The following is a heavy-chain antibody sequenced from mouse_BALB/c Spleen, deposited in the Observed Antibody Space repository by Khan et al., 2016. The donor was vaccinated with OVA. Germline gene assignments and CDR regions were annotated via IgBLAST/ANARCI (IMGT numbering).Heavy chain of an antibody. CDR1: GYSITSEYA. V-gene: IGHV3-2*02. Sequence: EVQLQESGPGLVKPSQSLSLTCTVTGYSITSEYAWNWIRQFPGNKLEWMGYISSTGSTSYNPSLKSRISITRDTSKNQFFLQLKSVTTEDTATYYGAGSLYYSCGYALDFWGRGTSVTVSS. J-gene: IGHJ4*01. CDR3: AGSLYYSCGYALDF. D-gene: IGHD2-12*01. CDR2: ISSTGST.